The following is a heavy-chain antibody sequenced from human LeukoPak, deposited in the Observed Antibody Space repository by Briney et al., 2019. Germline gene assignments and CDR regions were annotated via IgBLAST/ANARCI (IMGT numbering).Heavy chain of an antibody. V-gene: IGHV4-59*08. CDR1: GGSISSYY. CDR3: ARQGGGFWYFDL. Sequence: SETLSLTCTVSGGSISSYYWSWIRQPPGKGLEWIGYIYYSGSTNYSPSLKSRVTISVDTSKNQFSLKLSSVTAADTAVYYCARQGGGFWYFDLWGRGTLVTVPS. D-gene: IGHD6-25*01. CDR2: IYYSGST. J-gene: IGHJ2*01.